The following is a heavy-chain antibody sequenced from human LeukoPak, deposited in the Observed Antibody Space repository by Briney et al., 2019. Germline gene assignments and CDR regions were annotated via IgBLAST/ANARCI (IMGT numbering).Heavy chain of an antibody. CDR2: IYHSGST. D-gene: IGHD2-2*01. V-gene: IGHV4-30-2*01. CDR1: GGSISSGGYY. CDR3: ARAAEYQRDAFDI. J-gene: IGHJ3*02. Sequence: SETLSLTCTVSGGSISSGGYYWSWIRQPPGKGLEWIGYIYHSGSTYYNPSLKSRVTISVDRSKNQFSLKLSSVTAADTAVYYCARAAEYQRDAFDIWGQGTMVTVSS.